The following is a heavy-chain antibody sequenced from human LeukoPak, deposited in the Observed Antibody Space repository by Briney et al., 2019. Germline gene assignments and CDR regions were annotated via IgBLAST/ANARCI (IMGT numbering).Heavy chain of an antibody. Sequence: GGSLRLSCAASGFTFDDHAMQWVRQAPGKGLEWVSLITWDGGSAYYADSVKGRFTISRDNAKNSVYLQMNSLRPEDAAFYYCAKAMISSGWYAADYWGQGTLVTVSS. J-gene: IGHJ4*02. V-gene: IGHV3-43D*03. CDR1: GFTFDDHA. CDR3: AKAMISSGWYAADY. D-gene: IGHD6-19*01. CDR2: ITWDGGSA.